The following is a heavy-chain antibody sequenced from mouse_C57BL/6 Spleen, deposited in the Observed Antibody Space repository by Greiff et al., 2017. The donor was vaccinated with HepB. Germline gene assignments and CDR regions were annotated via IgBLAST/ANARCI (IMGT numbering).Heavy chain of an antibody. D-gene: IGHD1-1*01. Sequence: QVQLKQPGAELVRPGSSVKLSCKASGYTFTSYWMDWVKQRPGQGLEWIGNIYPSDSETHYNQKFKDKATLTVDKSSSTAYMQLSSLTSEDSAVYYCARGLLRSWYFDVWGTGTTVTVSS. V-gene: IGHV1-61*01. CDR1: GYTFTSYW. CDR3: ARGLLRSWYFDV. CDR2: IYPSDSET. J-gene: IGHJ1*03.